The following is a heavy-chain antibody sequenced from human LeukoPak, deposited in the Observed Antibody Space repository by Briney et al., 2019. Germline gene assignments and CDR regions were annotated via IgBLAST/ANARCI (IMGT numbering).Heavy chain of an antibody. CDR1: GGSISSSSYY. V-gene: IGHV4-39*01. J-gene: IGHJ3*02. CDR3: AGWSSGSSAYDI. D-gene: IGHD1-14*01. Sequence: SETLSLTCTVSGGSISSSSYYWSWIRQPPGKGLERLGSIFHSGSTYYRPSFKSRVTISADTSKNQFSLRLPSVTAADTAVYYCAGWSSGSSAYDIWGHGTMVTVSS. CDR2: IFHSGST.